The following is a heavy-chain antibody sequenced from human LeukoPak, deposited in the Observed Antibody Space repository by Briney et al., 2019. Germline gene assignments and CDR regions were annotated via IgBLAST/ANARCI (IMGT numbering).Heavy chain of an antibody. CDR1: GGSISTSNYY. CDR2: IFYSGST. Sequence: SETLSLTCTVSGGSISTSNYYWGWIRQPPGKGLEWIGNIFYSGSTYYSPSLRSRVTISLDTSRNQFSLKLSSVTAADTAVYYCARHERSSSWLTYYYYYMDVWGKGTTVTISS. CDR3: ARHERSSSWLTYYYYYMDV. D-gene: IGHD6-13*01. J-gene: IGHJ6*03. V-gene: IGHV4-39*07.